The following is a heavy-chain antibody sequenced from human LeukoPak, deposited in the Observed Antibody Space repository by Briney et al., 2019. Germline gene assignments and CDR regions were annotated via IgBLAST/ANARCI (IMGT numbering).Heavy chain of an antibody. CDR1: GFTFSSYA. J-gene: IGHJ4*02. Sequence: PGGSLRLSCAASGFTFSSYAMSWVRQAPGKGLEWVSAISGSGGSKYYADSVKGRFTISRDNSKKTMYLQMNSLRAEHTAVYYCAKVPHESSGWYVLFDYWGQGTLVTVSS. CDR3: AKVPHESSGWYVLFDY. D-gene: IGHD6-19*01. V-gene: IGHV3-23*01. CDR2: ISGSGGSK.